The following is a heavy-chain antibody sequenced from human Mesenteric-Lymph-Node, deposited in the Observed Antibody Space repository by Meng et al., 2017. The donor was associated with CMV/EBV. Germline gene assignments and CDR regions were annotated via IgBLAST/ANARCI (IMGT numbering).Heavy chain of an antibody. CDR3: ASGTFGVVIMDY. Sequence: SETLSLTCTVSGYSISSGYYWGWIRQPPGKGQEWIGSIYYSGSTYYNPSLKSRVTISVDTSKNQFSLKLSSVTAADTAAYYCASGTFGVVIMDYWGQGTLVTVSS. CDR1: GYSISSGYY. J-gene: IGHJ4*02. CDR2: IYYSGST. V-gene: IGHV4-38-2*02. D-gene: IGHD3-3*02.